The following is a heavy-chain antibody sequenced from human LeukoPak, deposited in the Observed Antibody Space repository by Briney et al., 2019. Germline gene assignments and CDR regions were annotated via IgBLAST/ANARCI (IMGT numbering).Heavy chain of an antibody. D-gene: IGHD2-2*01. CDR3: ARVYCSSTSCSGDAYDF. CDR2: INPGSGGP. V-gene: IGHV1-2*02. Sequence: ASVKVSCKASGYTFTGAYMYWVRQAPVQGLERMGGINPGSGGPNYAQTCQGRVTMTRDTSISTAYMELSRLRSDDTAVYYCARVYCSSTSCSGDAYDFWGQGTMVTVSS. CDR1: GYTFTGAY. J-gene: IGHJ3*01.